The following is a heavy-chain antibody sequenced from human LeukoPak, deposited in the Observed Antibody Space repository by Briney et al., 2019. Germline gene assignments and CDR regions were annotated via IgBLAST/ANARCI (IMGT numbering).Heavy chain of an antibody. CDR3: ARGGSNFDY. V-gene: IGHV4-34*01. Sequence: PSETLSLTCAVYGGSFSGYYWSWIRQPPGKGLEWIGEINHSGSTNYNPSLKSRVTISVDTSKNQFSLKLSSVTAADTVVYYCARGGSNFDYWGQGTLVTVSS. CDR2: INHSGST. J-gene: IGHJ4*02. CDR1: GGSFSGYY.